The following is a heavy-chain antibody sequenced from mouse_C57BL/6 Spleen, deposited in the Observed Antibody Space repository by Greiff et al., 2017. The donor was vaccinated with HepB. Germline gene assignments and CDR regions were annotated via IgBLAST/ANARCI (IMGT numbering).Heavy chain of an antibody. CDR2: ISYDGSN. CDR3: TRWGYYGSSYVDY. Sequence: EVKLEESGPGLVKPSQSLSLTCSVTGYSITSGYYWNWIRQFPGNKLEWMGYISYDGSNNYNPSLKNRISITRDTSKNQFFLKLNSVTTEDTATYYCTRWGYYGSSYVDYWGQGTTLTVSS. J-gene: IGHJ2*01. CDR1: GYSITSGYY. D-gene: IGHD1-1*01. V-gene: IGHV3-6*01.